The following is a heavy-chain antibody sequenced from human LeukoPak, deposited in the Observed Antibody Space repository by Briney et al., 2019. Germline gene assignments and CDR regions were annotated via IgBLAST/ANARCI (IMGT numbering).Heavy chain of an antibody. D-gene: IGHD2-2*01. CDR1: GFTFSSYA. V-gene: IGHV3-23*01. CDR3: AKEVPAAMKYYYYGMDV. J-gene: IGHJ6*02. Sequence: GGSLRLSCAASGFTFSSYAMNWVRQAPGKGLEWVSVLSGSGGSTFYADSVKGRFTISRDNSKNTLYLQMNSLRAEDTAVYYCAKEVPAAMKYYYYGMDVWGQGTTVTVSS. CDR2: LSGSGGST.